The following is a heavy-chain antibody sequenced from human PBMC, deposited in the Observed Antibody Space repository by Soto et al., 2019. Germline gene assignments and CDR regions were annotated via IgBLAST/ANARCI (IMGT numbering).Heavy chain of an antibody. J-gene: IGHJ6*02. Sequence: GASLKLSCKSSGYIFVNYVIAWVRQAPGQGLEWMGWISPYTGNTHSATKIQGRLTMTTDTSTSTAYMDLGSLTSDDTAVYYCVMVDNYVTPTPQDVWGQGTTVTVSS. CDR3: VMVDNYVTPTPQDV. V-gene: IGHV1-18*01. D-gene: IGHD3-16*01. CDR2: ISPYTGNT. CDR1: GYIFVNYV.